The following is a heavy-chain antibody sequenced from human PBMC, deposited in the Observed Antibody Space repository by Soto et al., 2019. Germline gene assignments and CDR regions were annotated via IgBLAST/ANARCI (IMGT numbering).Heavy chain of an antibody. CDR3: TTGAEPAANYDYYMDV. CDR2: IKSKTDGGTT. V-gene: IGHV3-15*01. CDR1: GFTFSNAW. Sequence: EVQLVESGGGLVKPGGSLRLSCAASGFTFSNAWMSWVRQAPGKGLEWVGRIKSKTDGGTTDYAAPVKGRFTISRDDSKNTLYLQMNSLKTEDTGVYYCTTGAEPAANYDYYMDVWGKGTTVTVSS. D-gene: IGHD2-2*01. J-gene: IGHJ6*03.